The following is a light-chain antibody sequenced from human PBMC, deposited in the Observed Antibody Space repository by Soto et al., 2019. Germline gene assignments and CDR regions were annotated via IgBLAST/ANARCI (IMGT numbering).Light chain of an antibody. J-gene: IGLJ2*01. Sequence: QSALTQPASVSGSPGQSITISCTGTSSDIGAYKYVSWYQRQHPGNAPKLMIYEVSYRPSGVSDRFSGSKSGNTASLTISGLRAEDEADYYCSSYTGSSTHVIFGGGTKVTVL. V-gene: IGLV2-14*01. CDR1: SSDIGAYKY. CDR2: EVS. CDR3: SSYTGSSTHVI.